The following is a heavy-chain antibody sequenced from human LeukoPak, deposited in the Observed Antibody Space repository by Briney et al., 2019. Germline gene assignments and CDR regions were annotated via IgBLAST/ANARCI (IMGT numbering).Heavy chain of an antibody. V-gene: IGHV1-8*01. CDR1: GYTFTNYD. Sequence: ASVKVSCKASGYTFTNYDINWVRQATGQGLEWMGYMNPNSGNTGYAQKFQGRVTITKNTSISTAYMELSSLRSEDTAVYYCARGPYYDYVWGSYRAAFDYWGQGTLVTVSS. CDR2: MNPNSGNT. J-gene: IGHJ4*02. CDR3: ARGPYYDYVWGSYRAAFDY. D-gene: IGHD3-16*02.